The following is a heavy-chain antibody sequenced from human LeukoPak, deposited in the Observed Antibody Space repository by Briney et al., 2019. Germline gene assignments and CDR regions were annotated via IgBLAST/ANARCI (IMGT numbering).Heavy chain of an antibody. D-gene: IGHD3-10*01. CDR3: ARANTETLWFGELAY. Sequence: PGRSLRLSCAASGFTFSSYAMHWVRQAPGKGLEWVAVISYDGSNKYYADSVKGRFTISRDNSKNTLYLQMNSLRAEDTAVYYCARANTETLWFGELAYWGQGTLVTVSS. CDR1: GFTFSSYA. V-gene: IGHV3-30*04. J-gene: IGHJ4*02. CDR2: ISYDGSNK.